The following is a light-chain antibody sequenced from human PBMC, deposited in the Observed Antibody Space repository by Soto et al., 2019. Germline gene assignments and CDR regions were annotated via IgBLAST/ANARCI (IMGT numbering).Light chain of an antibody. CDR3: QQYGTSEII. J-gene: IGKJ5*01. CDR1: QSVSSSY. Sequence: EIVLTQSPGTLSLSPGESATLSCRASQSVSSSYLAWYQQKPGQAPRLLIYDTSSRASGIPDRFSGSGSGTDFTLTISRLETEVFAVFYCQQYGTSEIIFGQGTRLEI. V-gene: IGKV3-20*01. CDR2: DTS.